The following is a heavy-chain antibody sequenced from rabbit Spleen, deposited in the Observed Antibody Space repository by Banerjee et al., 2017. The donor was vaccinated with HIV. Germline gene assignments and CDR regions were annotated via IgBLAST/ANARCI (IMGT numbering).Heavy chain of an antibody. CDR2: IYNGDGST. Sequence: QSLEESGGDLVKPEGSLTLTCKASGFDFSSVAMCWVRQAPGKGLEWIACIYNGDGSTYYASRAKGRFTISKTSSTTVTLQMTSLTAADTATYFCARDNWNPYILNLWGPGTLVTVS. V-gene: IGHV1S40*01. D-gene: IGHD1-1*01. CDR3: ARDNWNPYILNL. CDR1: GFDFSSVA. J-gene: IGHJ4*01.